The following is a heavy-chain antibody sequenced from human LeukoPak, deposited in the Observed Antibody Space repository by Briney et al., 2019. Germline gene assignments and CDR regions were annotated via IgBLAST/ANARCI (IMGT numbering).Heavy chain of an antibody. J-gene: IGHJ6*03. V-gene: IGHV4-59*01. D-gene: IGHD2/OR15-2a*01. CDR3: ARGAYNTLSEGPYFYYMDV. CDR2: MFYTGST. Sequence: PSETLSLTCSVSGGSISRYYWSWIRQSPGKGLEWIGYMFYTGSTNYNPSLKSRVTMSLDTSKNQFSLKPTSVTAADTAVYLCARGAYNTLSEGPYFYYMDVWGKGTTVTVSS. CDR1: GGSISRYY.